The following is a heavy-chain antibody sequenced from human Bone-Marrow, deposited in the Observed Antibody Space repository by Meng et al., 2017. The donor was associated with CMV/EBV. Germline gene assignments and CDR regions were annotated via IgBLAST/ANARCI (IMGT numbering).Heavy chain of an antibody. V-gene: IGHV3-30*02. CDR1: GFTVSSYG. CDR2: IRYDGSNK. J-gene: IGHJ5*02. Sequence: GESLKISCAASGFTVSSYGMHWVRQAPGKGLEWVAFIRYDGSNKYYADSVKGRFTISRDNSKNTLYLQMNSLRAEDTAVYYCARADRRGYCSSMSCYGNWFDPWGQGILVTFSS. D-gene: IGHD2-2*01. CDR3: ARADRRGYCSSMSCYGNWFDP.